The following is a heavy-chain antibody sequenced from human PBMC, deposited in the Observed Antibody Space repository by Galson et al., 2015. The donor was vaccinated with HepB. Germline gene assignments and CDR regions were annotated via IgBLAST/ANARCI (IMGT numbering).Heavy chain of an antibody. V-gene: IGHV3-23*01. D-gene: IGHD4-17*01. Sequence: SLRLSCAASGFTFSSYAMSWVRQAPGKGLEWVSSISGSGGSTYYADSVKGRFTISRDNSKNTLYLQMNSLRADDTAVYYCAKSGSHYGPSRFDSWGQGTLVTVSS. J-gene: IGHJ4*02. CDR2: ISGSGGST. CDR3: AKSGSHYGPSRFDS. CDR1: GFTFSSYA.